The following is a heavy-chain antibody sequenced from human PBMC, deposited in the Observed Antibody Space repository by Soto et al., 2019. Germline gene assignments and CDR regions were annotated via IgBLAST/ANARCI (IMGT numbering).Heavy chain of an antibody. Sequence: QVQLVESGGGVVQPGRSLRLSCAASGFTFSSYAMHWVRQAPGKGLEWVAVISDDGSNKYYADSVKGRFTISRDNSKNTLYLQMNSLRAEDTAVYYCAPPGYSGSPSGGDYWGQGTLVTVSS. D-gene: IGHD1-26*01. CDR1: GFTFSSYA. CDR2: ISDDGSNK. CDR3: APPGYSGSPSGGDY. J-gene: IGHJ4*02. V-gene: IGHV3-30-3*01.